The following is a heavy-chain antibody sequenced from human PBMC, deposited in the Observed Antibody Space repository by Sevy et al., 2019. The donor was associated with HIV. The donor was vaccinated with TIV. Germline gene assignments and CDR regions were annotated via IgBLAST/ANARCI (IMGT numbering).Heavy chain of an antibody. CDR1: GFTFDDYA. D-gene: IGHD5-12*01. J-gene: IGHJ4*02. V-gene: IGHV3-49*03. CDR2: ITRNSYEAYGGTT. CDR3: TRGLATADTPEYYFDY. Sequence: GESLKISCTTSGFTFDDYAMSWFRQPPGKGLEWVAFITRNSYEAYGGTTDYAASVKGRFIISRDDSKSIAYLQMNSLKTEDTAFYYCTRGLATADTPEYYFDYWGQGTLVTVSS.